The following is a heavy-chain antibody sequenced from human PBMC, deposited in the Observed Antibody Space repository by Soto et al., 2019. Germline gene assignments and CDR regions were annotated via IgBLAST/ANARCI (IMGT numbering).Heavy chain of an antibody. CDR1: GYTFTSYG. CDR2: ISAYNGNT. V-gene: IGHV1-18*01. D-gene: IGHD1-26*01. CDR3: AGTPVGY. J-gene: IGHJ4*02. Sequence: ASVKVSCKASGYTFTSYGISWVRQAPGQGLEWMGWISAYNGNTNYNPSLKSRVTISVDKSKNQFSLKLSSVTAADAAVYYCAGTPVGYWGQGTLVTVSS.